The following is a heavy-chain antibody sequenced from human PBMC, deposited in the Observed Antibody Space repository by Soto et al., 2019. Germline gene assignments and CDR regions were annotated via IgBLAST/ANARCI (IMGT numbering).Heavy chain of an antibody. CDR3: SRRAPEGFDP. Sequence: SETLSLTCTDPGGSFGSSAYYWGWIRRAPGKGLEWIGSINSSGSTFSNPSLKSRVTLSVDTSKNQFSLRLTSVTAADTALYYCSRRAPEGFDPWGQGTLVTVSS. V-gene: IGHV4-39*01. CDR2: INSSGST. J-gene: IGHJ5*02. CDR1: GGSFGSSAYY.